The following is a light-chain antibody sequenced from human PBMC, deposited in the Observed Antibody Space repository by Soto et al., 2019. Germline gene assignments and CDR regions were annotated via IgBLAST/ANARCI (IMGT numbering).Light chain of an antibody. Sequence: EIVLTQFPDSLSLSPGEGATLSCRASQRVLNSDIAGYQKRLGQAPRLLFYHTSTRATGIPDRFSGRGSGTDFTLSISRLEPADFAVYYCQHYRAPPLPLIFGGGTRIEMK. CDR1: QRVLNSD. CDR3: QHYRAPPLPLI. J-gene: IGKJ4*01. V-gene: IGKV3-20*01. CDR2: HTS.